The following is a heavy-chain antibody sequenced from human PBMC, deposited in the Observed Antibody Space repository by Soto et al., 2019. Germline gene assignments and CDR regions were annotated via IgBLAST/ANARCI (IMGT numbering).Heavy chain of an antibody. CDR1: GFTFSSYG. CDR2: ISYDGSNK. Sequence: QVQLVESGGGVVQPGRSLRLSCAASGFTFSSYGMHWVRQAPGKGLEWVAVISYDGSNKYYADSVKGRFTISRDNSKNTLYLQMNSLRAEDTAVYYCAKDEGNIVVVVAATPVPDYWGQGTMVTVSS. D-gene: IGHD2-15*01. J-gene: IGHJ4*02. V-gene: IGHV3-30*18. CDR3: AKDEGNIVVVVAATPVPDY.